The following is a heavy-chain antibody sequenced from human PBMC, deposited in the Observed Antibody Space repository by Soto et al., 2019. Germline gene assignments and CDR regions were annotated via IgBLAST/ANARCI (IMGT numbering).Heavy chain of an antibody. CDR2: SHYSGTT. Sequence: QMQLQESGPGLVKPSETLSLTCTVSGGSIGSSEYYWGWIRQPPGRGLEWIGSSHYSGTTYYNPALKSRVTISIDTSRNNFSLKLIAVTAADTAVYYCTRRIDTEFDPWGQGTLVTVSS. J-gene: IGHJ5*02. CDR3: TRRIDTEFDP. CDR1: GGSIGSSEYY. V-gene: IGHV4-39*02.